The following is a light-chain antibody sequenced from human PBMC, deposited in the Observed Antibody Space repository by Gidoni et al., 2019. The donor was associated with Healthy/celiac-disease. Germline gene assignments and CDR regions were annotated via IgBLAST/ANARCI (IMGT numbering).Light chain of an antibody. J-gene: IGKJ2*01. CDR3: QQSNSYSTYT. CDR1: QSSSSW. Sequence: DIQMTQSPSTLSASVGDRVTITCRASQSSSSWLAWYQQKPGKAPKRLIYDASSLESGVPSRFSGSGSGTEFTLTISSLQPDDFATYYCQQSNSYSTYTFGQGTQLEIK. V-gene: IGKV1-5*01. CDR2: DAS.